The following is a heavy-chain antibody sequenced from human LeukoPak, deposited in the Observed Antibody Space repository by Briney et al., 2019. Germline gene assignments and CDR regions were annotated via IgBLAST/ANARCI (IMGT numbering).Heavy chain of an antibody. Sequence: GGSLRLSCAASGFTFSSYSMNWVRQAPGKGLELVSSISSSSSYIYYADPVKGRFTISRDNAKNSLYLQMNSLRAEDTAVYYCARGSSSGWSRGDYWGQGTLVTVSS. V-gene: IGHV3-21*01. J-gene: IGHJ4*02. CDR2: ISSSSSYI. CDR3: ARGSSSGWSRGDY. D-gene: IGHD6-19*01. CDR1: GFTFSSYS.